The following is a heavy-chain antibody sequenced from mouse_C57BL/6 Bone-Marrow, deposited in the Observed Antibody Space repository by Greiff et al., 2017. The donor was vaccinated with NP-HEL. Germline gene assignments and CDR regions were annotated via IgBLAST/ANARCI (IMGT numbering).Heavy chain of an antibody. D-gene: IGHD2-3*01. J-gene: IGHJ1*03. CDR1: GFPITSGYY. CDR3: AGAASYDYWYFDV. CDR2: ITHSGET. Sequence: VQLQESGPGLVKPSQSLFLTCSITGFPITSGYYWIWIRQSPGKPLEWMGYITHSGETFYNPSLQSPISITRETSKNQFFLQLNSVTTEDTAMYYCAGAASYDYWYFDVWGTGTTVTVSS. V-gene: IGHV12-3*01.